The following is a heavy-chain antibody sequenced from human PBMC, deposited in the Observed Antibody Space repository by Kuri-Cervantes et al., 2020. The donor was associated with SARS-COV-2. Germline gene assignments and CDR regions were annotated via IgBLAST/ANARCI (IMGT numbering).Heavy chain of an antibody. CDR1: GGSISSGDYY. J-gene: IGHJ5*02. Sequence: GSLRPSCTVYGGSISSGDYYWGWIRQPPGKGLEWIGRIYYSGSTYYNPSLESRVTISVDTSKNQFSLKLSSVTAADTAVYYCASFSTRGDPWGQGTLVTVSS. V-gene: IGHV4-39*01. CDR3: ASFSTRGDP. D-gene: IGHD2/OR15-2a*01. CDR2: IYYSGST.